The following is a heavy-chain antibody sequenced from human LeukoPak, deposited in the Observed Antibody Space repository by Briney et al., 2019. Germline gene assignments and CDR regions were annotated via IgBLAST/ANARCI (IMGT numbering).Heavy chain of an antibody. D-gene: IGHD6-19*01. CDR2: INAGNGNT. V-gene: IGHV1-3*01. J-gene: IGHJ4*02. Sequence: ASVKVSCKASGYTLTNYAMHWVRQAPGQRLEWMGWINAGNGNTKYSQKFQGRVTITRDTSASTAYMELSSLRSEDTAVYYCARAVAVAGPFDYWGQGTLVTVSS. CDR3: ARAVAVAGPFDY. CDR1: GYTLTNYA.